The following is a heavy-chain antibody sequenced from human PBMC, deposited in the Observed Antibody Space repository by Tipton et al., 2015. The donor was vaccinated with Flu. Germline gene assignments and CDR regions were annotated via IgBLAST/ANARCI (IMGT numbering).Heavy chain of an antibody. CDR2: INHSGST. J-gene: IGHJ4*02. CDR1: GGSFSGYY. CDR3: ARDPRRVPSYGSGWIFDY. D-gene: IGHD6-19*01. V-gene: IGHV4-34*01. Sequence: LRLSCAVYGGSFSGYYWSWIRQPPGKGLEWIGEINHSGSTNYNPSLKSRVTISVDTSKNQFSLKLSSVTAADTAVYYCARDPRRVPSYGSGWIFDYWGQGTLVTVSS.